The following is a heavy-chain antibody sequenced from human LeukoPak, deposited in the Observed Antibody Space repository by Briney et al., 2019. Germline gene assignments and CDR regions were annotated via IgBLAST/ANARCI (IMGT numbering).Heavy chain of an antibody. J-gene: IGHJ4*02. CDR3: AKESAYQFDY. V-gene: IGHV3-23*01. CDR2: IYGSGTT. CDR1: GFTFSSYV. Sequence: PEGSLRLSCAASGFTFSSYVMSWVRQAPGKGLEWVSGIYGSGTTYYADSVKGRFTISRDNSKNTVDLQMNSLRAEDTAVYYCAKESAYQFDYWGQGILVTVSS.